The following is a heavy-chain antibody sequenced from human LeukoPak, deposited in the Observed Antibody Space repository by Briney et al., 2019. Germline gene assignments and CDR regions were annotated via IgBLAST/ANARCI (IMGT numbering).Heavy chain of an antibody. J-gene: IGHJ4*02. V-gene: IGHV3-21*01. CDR3: VRDTMTGF. CDR2: ITSTSSYI. D-gene: IGHD3-22*01. Sequence: GGSLRLSCAASGFTFSTYSMNWVRQAPGKGLEWVSSITSTSSYIFYADSVRGRFTISRDNAKNSLYLQMNSLRDEDTAVYYCVRDTMTGFWGQGTLVTVSS. CDR1: GFTFSTYS.